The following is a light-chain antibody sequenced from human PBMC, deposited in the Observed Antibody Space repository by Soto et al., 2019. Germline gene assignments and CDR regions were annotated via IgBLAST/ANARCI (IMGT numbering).Light chain of an antibody. CDR3: QQRSNWPLT. CDR2: DAS. V-gene: IGKV3-11*01. J-gene: IGKJ4*01. CDR1: QSVSSY. Sequence: EIVLTQSPATLSLSPGEGATLSCRASQSVSSYLAWCQQKPGQAPRLLIYDASNRATGIPARFSGSGSGTDFTLTISSLEPEDFAVYYCQQRSNWPLTFGGGTKVDIK.